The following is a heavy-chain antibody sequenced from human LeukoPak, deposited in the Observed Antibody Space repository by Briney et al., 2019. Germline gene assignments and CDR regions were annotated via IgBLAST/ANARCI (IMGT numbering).Heavy chain of an antibody. Sequence: SETLSLTCTVSGGSISSYYWSWIRQPPGKGLEWIGYIYYSGSTNYNPSLKSRVTISVDTSKNQFSLKLSSVTAADTAVYYCARRHGGNSGFDYWGQGPLVTVSS. CDR3: ARRHGGNSGFDY. V-gene: IGHV4-59*08. CDR1: GGSISSYY. D-gene: IGHD4-23*01. J-gene: IGHJ4*02. CDR2: IYYSGST.